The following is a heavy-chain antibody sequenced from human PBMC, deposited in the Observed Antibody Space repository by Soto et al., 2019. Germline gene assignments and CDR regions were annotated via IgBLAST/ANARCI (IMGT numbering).Heavy chain of an antibody. CDR2: IYYSGST. CDR3: ASLRRVRGVITTDFDY. D-gene: IGHD3-10*01. V-gene: IGHV4-39*01. Sequence: SETLSLTCTVSGGSISSSSYYWGWIRQPPGKGLEWIGSIYYSGSTYYNPSLKSRVTISVDTSKNQFSLKLSSVTAADTAVYYCASLRRVRGVITTDFDYWGQGTLVTVSS. CDR1: GGSISSSSYY. J-gene: IGHJ4*02.